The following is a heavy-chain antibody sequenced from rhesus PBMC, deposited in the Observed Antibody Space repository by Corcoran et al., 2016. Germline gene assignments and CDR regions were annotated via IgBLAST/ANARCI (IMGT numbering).Heavy chain of an antibody. Sequence: QLQLQESGPGLVKPSETLSLTCAVSGCSISSYYWSWTRQPPWKGLEWFGHISGSGGRTDYNPSRKSQVTISTDTTKNQFSLKLSSETAADTAVYYCARVREIVVVLTDWGQGVLVTVS. V-gene: IGHV4-173*01. CDR1: GCSISSYY. CDR2: ISGSGGRT. J-gene: IGHJ4*01. CDR3: ARVREIVVVLTD. D-gene: IGHD2-15*01.